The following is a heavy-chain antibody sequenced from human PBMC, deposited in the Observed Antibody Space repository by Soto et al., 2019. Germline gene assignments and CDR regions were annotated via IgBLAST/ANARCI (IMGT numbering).Heavy chain of an antibody. CDR1: GDSITSYH. CDR3: ARDMHAGINHYFDP. J-gene: IGHJ5*02. CDR2: TAYTGNT. V-gene: IGHV4-59*12. D-gene: IGHD1-26*01. Sequence: SETLSLTCVVSGDSITSYHWCCFRQFPRKGVEWIAYTAYTGNTNYNPSLTSRVTISTDTTKNHQSLMLPTMTTADTAVYYCARDMHAGINHYFDPWGQGTLVTVSS.